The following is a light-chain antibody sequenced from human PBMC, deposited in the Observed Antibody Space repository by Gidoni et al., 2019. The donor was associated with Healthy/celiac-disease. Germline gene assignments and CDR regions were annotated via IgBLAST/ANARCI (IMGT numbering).Light chain of an antibody. J-gene: IGKJ1*01. V-gene: IGKV1-5*03. CDR1: QSIDTW. CDR3: QQYSTYSPT. CDR2: KAS. Sequence: DIQMTQSPSTLSASVGDRVTVTCRASQSIDTWLAWYQQKPGKAPNLLIYKASTLESGVPSRFSGSGSGTEFTLTISSLQPDDFATYYCQQYSTYSPTFGQXTKVEIK.